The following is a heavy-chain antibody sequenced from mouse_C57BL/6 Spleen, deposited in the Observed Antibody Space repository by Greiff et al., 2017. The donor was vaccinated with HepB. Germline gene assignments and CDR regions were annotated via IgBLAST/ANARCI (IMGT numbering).Heavy chain of an antibody. CDR1: GFTFSDYY. CDR3: ARRLTGTGYFGY. J-gene: IGHJ2*01. Sequence: EVKLVESGGGLVQPGGSLKLSCAASGFTFSDYYMYWVRQTPEKRLEWVAYISNGGGSTYYPDTVKGRFTISRDNAKNTLYLQMSRLKSEDTAMYYCARRLTGTGYFGYWGQGTTLTVSS. CDR2: ISNGGGST. V-gene: IGHV5-12*01. D-gene: IGHD4-1*01.